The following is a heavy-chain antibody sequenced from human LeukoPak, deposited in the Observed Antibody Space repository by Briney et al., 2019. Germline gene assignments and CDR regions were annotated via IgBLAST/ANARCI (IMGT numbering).Heavy chain of an antibody. Sequence: ASVKVSCKASVYTFTGYYMHWVRQAPAQPLEWMGWINPNSGGTNYAQKFQGSVTITRDTSISTAYMELSRLRSDDTAVYYCARDFLLSTWAVMDVWGKGTRVSV. J-gene: IGHJ6*03. V-gene: IGHV1-2*02. CDR2: INPNSGGT. CDR3: ARDFLLSTWAVMDV. D-gene: IGHD1-26*01. CDR1: VYTFTGYY.